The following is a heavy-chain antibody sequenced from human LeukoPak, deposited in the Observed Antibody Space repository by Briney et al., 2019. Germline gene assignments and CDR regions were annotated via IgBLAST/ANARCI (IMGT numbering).Heavy chain of an antibody. CDR1: GFTFSSYA. J-gene: IGHJ6*02. Sequence: GGSLRLSCAASGFTFSSYAMSWVRQAPGKGLEWVSAISGSGGSTYYADSVKGRFTISRDNSKNTLHLQMNSLRAEDTAVYYCAKDPLRTAAGTYYYYYGMDVWGQGTTVTVSS. CDR3: AKDPLRTAAGTYYYYYGMDV. CDR2: ISGSGGST. V-gene: IGHV3-23*01. D-gene: IGHD6-13*01.